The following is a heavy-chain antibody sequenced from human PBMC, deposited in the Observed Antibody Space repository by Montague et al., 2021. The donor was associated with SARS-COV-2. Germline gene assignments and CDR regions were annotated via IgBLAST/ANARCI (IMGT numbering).Heavy chain of an antibody. CDR3: ARDTDSGSYWDAFDI. D-gene: IGHD1-26*01. V-gene: IGHV3-74*01. CDR2: ISSDGSGT. Sequence: SLRLSCAASGFTFSSYWMHWVRQAPGKGLVWVSRISSDGSGTTYADSVKGRFTISRDNAKNTLYLQMNSLRAEDTAVYYCARDTDSGSYWDAFDIWGQGTMVIVSS. CDR1: GFTFSSYW. J-gene: IGHJ3*02.